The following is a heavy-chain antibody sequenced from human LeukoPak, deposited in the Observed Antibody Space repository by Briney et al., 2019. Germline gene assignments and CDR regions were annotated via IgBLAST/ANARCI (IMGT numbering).Heavy chain of an antibody. D-gene: IGHD2-21*02. J-gene: IGHJ3*02. CDR3: ARGKHIVVVTAIRRRDAFDI. CDR1: GFTFSSYA. Sequence: GRSLRLSCAASGFTFSSYAMHWVRQAPGKGLEWVAVISYDGSNKYYADSVKGRSTISRDNSKNTLYLQMNSLRAEDTAVYYCARGKHIVVVTAIRRRDAFDIWGQGTMVTVSS. V-gene: IGHV3-30-3*01. CDR2: ISYDGSNK.